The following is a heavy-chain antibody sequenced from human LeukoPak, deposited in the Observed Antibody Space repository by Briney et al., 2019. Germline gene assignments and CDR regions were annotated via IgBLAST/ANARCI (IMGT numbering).Heavy chain of an antibody. D-gene: IGHD3-3*01. V-gene: IGHV1-24*01. CDR2: FDPEDGET. CDR1: GYTLTELS. CDR3: ATSNKYYDFWSGFPRYYYYYMDV. J-gene: IGHJ6*03. Sequence: ASVKVSFKVSGYTLTELSMHWVRQAPGKGLGRMGGFDPEDGETIYAQKFQGRVTMTEDTSTDTAYMELSSLRSEDTAVYYCATSNKYYDFWSGFPRYYYYYMDVWGKGTTVTVSS.